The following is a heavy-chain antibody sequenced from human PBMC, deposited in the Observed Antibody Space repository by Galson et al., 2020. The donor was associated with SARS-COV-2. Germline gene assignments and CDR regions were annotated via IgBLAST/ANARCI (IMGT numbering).Heavy chain of an antibody. V-gene: IGHV3-30-3*01. CDR2: ISYDGSNK. Sequence: GGSRLSCAASGFTFSSYAMHWVRQAPGKGLEWVAVISYDGSNKYYADSVKGRFTISRDNSKNTLYLQMNSLRAEDTAVYYCARAYKGAYYYGMDVWGQGTTVTVSS. CDR1: GFTFSSYA. CDR3: ARAYKGAYYYGMDV. J-gene: IGHJ6*02. D-gene: IGHD1-1*01.